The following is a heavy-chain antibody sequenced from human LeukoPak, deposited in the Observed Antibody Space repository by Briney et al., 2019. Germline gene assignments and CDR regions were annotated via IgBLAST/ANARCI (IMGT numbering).Heavy chain of an antibody. J-gene: IGHJ4*02. V-gene: IGHV4-59*01. D-gene: IGHD3-16*01. CDR1: GGSISTYY. CDR3: ARDRLGLPVDY. Sequence: SETLSLACTVSGGSISTYYWTWIRQPPGKGLEWIGYIYYSGSTNYNPSLKSRVTMSVDTSKNQFSLKLNSVTAADTAVYYCARDRLGLPVDYWGRGTLVTVSS. CDR2: IYYSGST.